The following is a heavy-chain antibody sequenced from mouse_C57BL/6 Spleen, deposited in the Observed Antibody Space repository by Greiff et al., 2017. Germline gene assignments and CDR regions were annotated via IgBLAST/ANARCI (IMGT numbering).Heavy chain of an antibody. CDR2: IYPGSGST. CDR3: ARKRDYDDAMDY. D-gene: IGHD2-4*01. V-gene: IGHV1-55*01. Sequence: QVQLQQSGAELVKPGASVKMSCKASGYTFTSYWITWVKQRPGQGLEWIGDIYPGSGSTNYNEKFKSKATLTVDTSSSTAYMQISSLTSEDSAVYFCARKRDYDDAMDYWGQGTSVTVSS. CDR1: GYTFTSYW. J-gene: IGHJ4*01.